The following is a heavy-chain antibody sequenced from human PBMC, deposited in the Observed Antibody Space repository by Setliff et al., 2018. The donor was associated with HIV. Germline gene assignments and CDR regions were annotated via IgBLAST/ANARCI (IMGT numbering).Heavy chain of an antibody. J-gene: IGHJ2*01. V-gene: IGHV1-18*01. Sequence: ASVKVSCKASGYTFTNYGISWVRQAPGQGLEWMGWISAYNGNTNYAQKLQGRVTMTTDTSASTAYMELRSLRSDDTAVYYCARYGSGWPLWYFDLWGRGTLVTVS. CDR1: GYTFTNYG. CDR3: ARYGSGWPLWYFDL. CDR2: ISAYNGNT. D-gene: IGHD6-19*01.